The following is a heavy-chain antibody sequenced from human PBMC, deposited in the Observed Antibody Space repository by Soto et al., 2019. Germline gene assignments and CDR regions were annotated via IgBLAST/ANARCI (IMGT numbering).Heavy chain of an antibody. D-gene: IGHD6-13*01. V-gene: IGHV5-51*01. J-gene: IGHJ5*02. CDR3: ARIGVWSSWYMGNWFDP. CDR1: GYSFTSYW. CDR2: IYPGDSDT. Sequence: GESLKISSKGSGYSFTSYWIGWVRQMPGKGLEWMGIIYPGDSDTRYSPSFQGQVTISADKSISTAYLQWSSLKASDTAMYYCARIGVWSSWYMGNWFDPWGQGTLVTVSS.